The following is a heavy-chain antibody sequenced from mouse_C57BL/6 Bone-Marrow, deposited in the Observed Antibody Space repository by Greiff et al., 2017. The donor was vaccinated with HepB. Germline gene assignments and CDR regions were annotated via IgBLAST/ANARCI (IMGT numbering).Heavy chain of an antibody. CDR2: ISYDGSN. D-gene: IGHD1-1*01. CDR1: GYSITSGYY. CDR3: ARLLRPYYFDY. J-gene: IGHJ2*01. V-gene: IGHV3-6*01. Sequence: EVKLVESGPGLVKPSQSLSLTCSVTGYSITSGYYWNWIRQFPGNKLEWMGYISYDGSNNYNPSLKNRISITRDTSKNQFFLKLNSVTTEDTATYYCARLLRPYYFDYWGQGTTLTVSS.